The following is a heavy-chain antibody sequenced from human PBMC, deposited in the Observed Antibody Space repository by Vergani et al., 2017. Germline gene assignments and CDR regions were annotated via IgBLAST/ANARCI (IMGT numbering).Heavy chain of an antibody. CDR1: GFTFSSYG. CDR3: AKVGGNSREYYYYYMDV. D-gene: IGHD4-23*01. CDR2: IRYDGSNK. V-gene: IGHV3-30*02. J-gene: IGHJ6*03. Sequence: QVQLVESGGGVVQPGGSLRLSCAASGFTFSSYGMHWVRQAPGKGLEWVAFIRYDGSNKYYADSVKGRFTISRDNSKNTLYLQMNSLRAEDTAVYYCAKVGGNSREYYYYYMDVWGKGTTVTVSS.